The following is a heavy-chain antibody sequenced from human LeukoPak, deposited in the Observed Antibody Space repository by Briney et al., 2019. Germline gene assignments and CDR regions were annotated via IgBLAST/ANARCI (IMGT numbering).Heavy chain of an antibody. D-gene: IGHD3-10*01. CDR1: GYFINSGFY. CDR3: ARGFRGPNFDY. Sequence: SETLSLTCTVSGYFINSGFYWGWIRQPPGKGLEWIGSIHFSGSTFYNPSLKSRVTISVDTSKNHFSLKLNSVTAADTAVYYCARGFRGPNFDYWGQGILVTVSS. V-gene: IGHV4-38-2*02. CDR2: IHFSGST. J-gene: IGHJ4*02.